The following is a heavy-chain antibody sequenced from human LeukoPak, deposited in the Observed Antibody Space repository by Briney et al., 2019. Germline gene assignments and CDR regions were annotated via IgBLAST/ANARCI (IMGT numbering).Heavy chain of an antibody. J-gene: IGHJ6*02. CDR3: ARRGAVASAYSYYAMDV. CDR1: GFTFSSYS. CDR2: ISSSSSTI. D-gene: IGHD6-13*01. V-gene: IGHV3-48*04. Sequence: PGGSLRLSCAASGFTFSSYSMNWVRQAPGKGLEWVSYISSSSSTIYYADSVKGRFTISRDNAKNSLYLQMNSLIADDTAVYYCARRGAVASAYSYYAMDVWGQGTTVTVSS.